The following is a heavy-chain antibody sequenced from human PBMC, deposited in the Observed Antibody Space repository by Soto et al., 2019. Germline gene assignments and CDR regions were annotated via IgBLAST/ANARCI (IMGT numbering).Heavy chain of an antibody. CDR1: GFTFGSCG. CDR2: VSPHGANT. Sequence: EVQLLESGGDWVQPGGSLRLSCVASGFTFGSCGMNWVRQAPGKGLEWVAGVSPHGANTYYADSVRGRFIISRDASRNTVSLDRNRVRGEGSAVYYCATEGAKTTSNFDYWGQGTVVTVAS. CDR3: ATEGAKTTSNFDY. V-gene: IGHV3-23*01. D-gene: IGHD1-26*01. J-gene: IGHJ4*02.